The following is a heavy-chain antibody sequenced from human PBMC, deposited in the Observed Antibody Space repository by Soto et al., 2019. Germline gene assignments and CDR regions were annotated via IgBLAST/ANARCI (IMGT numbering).Heavy chain of an antibody. V-gene: IGHV4-34*01. CDR2: ITHSGST. CDR1: GGSFSGYY. D-gene: IGHD3-3*01. CDR3: AREYYDFWSGYPTHSDY. Sequence: QVQLQQWGAGLLKPSETLSLTCAVYGGSFSGYYWSWIRQPPGKGLEWIGEITHSGSTNYTPSLTGRVTVSVDSSTGKFSLQLSSAAAAPTAGYYCAREYYDFWSGYPTHSDYWLQGTLLTVS. J-gene: IGHJ4*02.